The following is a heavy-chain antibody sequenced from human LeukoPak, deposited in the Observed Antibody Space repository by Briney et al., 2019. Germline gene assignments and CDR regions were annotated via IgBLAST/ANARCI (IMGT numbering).Heavy chain of an antibody. V-gene: IGHV1-69*13. D-gene: IGHD3-3*01. J-gene: IGHJ4*02. CDR3: ARVEPYDFWSGYYNIDY. CDR1: GGTFSSYA. CDR2: IIPIFGTA. Sequence: GASVKVSCKASGGTFSSYAISWVRQAPGQGLEWMGGIIPIFGTANYAQKFQGRVMITADESTSTAYMELSSLRSEDTAVYYCARVEPYDFWSGYYNIDYWGQGTLVTVSS.